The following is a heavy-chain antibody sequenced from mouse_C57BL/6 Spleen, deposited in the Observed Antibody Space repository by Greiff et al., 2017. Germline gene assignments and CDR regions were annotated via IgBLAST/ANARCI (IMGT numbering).Heavy chain of an antibody. Sequence: EVQLQESGPGLVKPSQSLSLTCSVTGYSITSGYYWNCIRPFPGNKLEWMGYIGYDGSNNYNPALKNRISITRDTSKNQFFLQLNSLTTEDTATYCCGREHYDYDDWYVDGWGTGATVTV. CDR3: GREHYDYDDWYVDG. CDR2: IGYDGSN. D-gene: IGHD2-4*01. CDR1: GYSITSGYY. V-gene: IGHV3-6*01. J-gene: IGHJ1*03.